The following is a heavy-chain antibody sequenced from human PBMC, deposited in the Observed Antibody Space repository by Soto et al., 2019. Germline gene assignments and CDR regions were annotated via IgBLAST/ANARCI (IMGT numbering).Heavy chain of an antibody. CDR2: IPNNGSP. J-gene: IGHJ4*02. CDR3: ARIGWGGDS. CDR1: GGSVRTGSYH. D-gene: IGHD7-27*01. Sequence: QVQLQESGPGRVKPSETLSLTCSVSGGSVRTGSYHWSWIRQPTGKGLEWIGFIPNNGSPDYNPSLKSRVVVSIDRSKNQFSLKVNSVNAADTAVYFCARIGWGGDSWGQGTLVTVSS. V-gene: IGHV4-61*01.